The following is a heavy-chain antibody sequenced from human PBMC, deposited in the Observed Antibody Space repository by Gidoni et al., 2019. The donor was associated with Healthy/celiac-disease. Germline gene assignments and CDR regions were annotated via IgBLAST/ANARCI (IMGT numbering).Heavy chain of an antibody. Sequence: EVQLLESGGGLVQPGGSLRLSCAASGFTFSSYAMSGVRQAPGKGLEWVSAISGSGGSTYYADSVKGRFTISRDNSKNTLYLQMNSLRAEDTAVYYCAKLYCSSTSCYDIDYWGQGTLVTVSS. CDR3: AKLYCSSTSCYDIDY. V-gene: IGHV3-23*01. J-gene: IGHJ4*02. CDR1: GFTFSSYA. D-gene: IGHD2-2*01. CDR2: ISGSGGST.